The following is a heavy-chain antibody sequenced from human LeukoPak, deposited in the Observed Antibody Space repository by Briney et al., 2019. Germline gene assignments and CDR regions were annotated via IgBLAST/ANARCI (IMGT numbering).Heavy chain of an antibody. CDR3: ARVTLPYCSSTSCYAFDY. V-gene: IGHV1-46*01. Sequence: ASVKVSCKASGYTFTSYYMHWVRQAPGQGLEWMGIINPSGGSTSYAQKFQGRVTMTRDMSTSTVYMELSSLRSEDTAVYYCARVTLPYCSSTSCYAFDYWGQGTLVTVSS. CDR2: INPSGGST. CDR1: GYTFTSYY. J-gene: IGHJ4*02. D-gene: IGHD2-2*01.